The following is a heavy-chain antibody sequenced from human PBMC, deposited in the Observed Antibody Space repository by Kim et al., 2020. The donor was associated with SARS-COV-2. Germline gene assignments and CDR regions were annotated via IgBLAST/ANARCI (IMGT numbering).Heavy chain of an antibody. Sequence: GGSLRLSCAASGFTFSSYEMNWVRKAPGKGLGWVSYISSSGSTIYYADSVKGRFTISRDNAKNSLYLQMNSLRAEDTAVYYCARDAEGKLWLPDWYFDLWGRGTLVTVSS. V-gene: IGHV3-48*03. CDR3: ARDAEGKLWLPDWYFDL. CDR2: ISSSGSTI. J-gene: IGHJ2*01. D-gene: IGHD5-18*01. CDR1: GFTFSSYE.